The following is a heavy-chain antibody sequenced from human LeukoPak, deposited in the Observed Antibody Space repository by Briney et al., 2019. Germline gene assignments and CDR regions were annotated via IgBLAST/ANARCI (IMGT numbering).Heavy chain of an antibody. CDR3: AGGGKFIVVVPAAMDY. D-gene: IGHD2-2*01. J-gene: IGHJ4*02. CDR1: GYSFTGYY. V-gene: IGHV1-2*02. Sequence: ASVKVSCKASGYSFTGYYMHWVRQAPGQGLEWMGWINPNSGGTNYAQKFQGRVTMTRDTSISTAYVEVSRLRSDDTAVYYCAGGGKFIVVVPAAMDYWGQGTQVTVPS. CDR2: INPNSGGT.